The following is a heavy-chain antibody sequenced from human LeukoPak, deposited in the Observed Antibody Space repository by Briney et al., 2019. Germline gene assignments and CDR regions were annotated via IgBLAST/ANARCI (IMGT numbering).Heavy chain of an antibody. J-gene: IGHJ4*02. CDR2: ISGSGGST. V-gene: IGHV3-23*01. CDR3: AKFPAAAAVIGYFDY. Sequence: GGSLRLSCAASGFTFSSYAMSWVRQAPGKGLEWVSAISGSGGSTYYADSVKGRFTIPRDNSKNTLYLQMNSLRAEDTAVYYCAKFPAAAAVIGYFDYWGQGTLVTVSS. CDR1: GFTFSSYA. D-gene: IGHD2-21*01.